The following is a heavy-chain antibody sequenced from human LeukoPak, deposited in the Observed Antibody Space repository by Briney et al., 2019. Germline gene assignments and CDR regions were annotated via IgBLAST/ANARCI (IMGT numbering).Heavy chain of an antibody. Sequence: PGGSLRLSCAASGFTFSSHAMSWVRQAPGKGLEWVSGISGSGGSTHYTDSVKGRFTISRDNSKNTLNLQMNSLRAEDTAVYYCAKHSSGWCNDAFDKWGQGTMVTVSS. CDR2: ISGSGGST. CDR3: AKHSSGWCNDAFDK. CDR1: GFTFSSHA. V-gene: IGHV3-23*01. J-gene: IGHJ3*02. D-gene: IGHD6-19*01.